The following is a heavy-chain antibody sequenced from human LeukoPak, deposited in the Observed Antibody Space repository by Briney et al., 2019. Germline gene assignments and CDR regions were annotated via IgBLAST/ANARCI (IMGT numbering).Heavy chain of an antibody. D-gene: IGHD2-8*01. CDR1: GFTFSSYA. CDR2: ISYDGSNK. CDR3: ARAAPPYCTNGVCYTDY. J-gene: IGHJ4*02. V-gene: IGHV3-30*14. Sequence: GSLRLSCAASGFTFSSYAMHWVRQAPGKGLEWVAVISYDGSNKYYADSVKGRFTISRDNSKNTLYLQMGSLRAEDMAVYYCARAAPPYCTNGVCYTDYWGQGTLVTVSS.